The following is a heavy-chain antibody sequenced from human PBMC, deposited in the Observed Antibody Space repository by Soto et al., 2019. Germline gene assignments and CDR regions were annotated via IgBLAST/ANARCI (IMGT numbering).Heavy chain of an antibody. CDR1: GFTFSNYN. D-gene: IGHD3-22*01. J-gene: IGHJ6*02. CDR2: ISSSTSYI. CDR3: ARVVDYYDPYYYYGMDV. V-gene: IGHV3-21*01. Sequence: EVQLVESGGGLVKTGGSVRLSCAASGFTFSNYNMNWVRQAPGKGLEWVSSISSSTSYIYYADSVKGRFTISRDNAKNSLYLQMNSLRAEDTAVYYCARVVDYYDPYYYYGMDVWGQGTTVTVSS.